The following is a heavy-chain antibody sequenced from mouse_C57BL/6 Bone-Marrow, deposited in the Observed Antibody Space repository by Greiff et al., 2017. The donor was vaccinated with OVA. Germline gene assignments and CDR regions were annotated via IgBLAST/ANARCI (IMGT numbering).Heavy chain of an antibody. CDR3: TREGLTAWFAY. CDR1: GFTFSDAW. Sequence: EVKLVESGGGLVQPGGSMKLSCAASGFTFSDAWMAWVRQSPETGLAWVAEIRNKANNHATYYAESVKGRFTISRDDSKGSVYLQMNSLRAEDTGIYYCTREGLTAWFAYWGQGTLVTVSA. J-gene: IGHJ3*01. V-gene: IGHV6-6*01. D-gene: IGHD2-4*01. CDR2: IRNKANNHAT.